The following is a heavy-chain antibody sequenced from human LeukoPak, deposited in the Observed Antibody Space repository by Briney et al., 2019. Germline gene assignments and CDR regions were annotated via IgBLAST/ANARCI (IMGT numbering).Heavy chain of an antibody. D-gene: IGHD4-23*01. Sequence: SVKVSCNASGGTFSSYAISWVRQPPGQGLEWMGGIIPIFGTANYAQKFQGRVTITADKSTSTAYMELSSLRSEDTAVYYCATLDYGGFDYWGQGTLVTVSS. J-gene: IGHJ4*02. CDR1: GGTFSSYA. CDR2: IIPIFGTA. CDR3: ATLDYGGFDY. V-gene: IGHV1-69*06.